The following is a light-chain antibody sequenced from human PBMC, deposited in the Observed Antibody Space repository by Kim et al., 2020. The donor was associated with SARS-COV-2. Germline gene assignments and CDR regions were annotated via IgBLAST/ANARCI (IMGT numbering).Light chain of an antibody. CDR1: SSNFGQNS. CDR3: AAWDDSLNGFYV. J-gene: IGLJ1*01. CDR2: GNN. V-gene: IGLV1-44*01. Sequence: QRVTISCSGSSSNFGQNSVSWYQHLPGTAPKVLMYGNNQRPSGVPDRFSGSKSGTSASLAISGLQSEDEADYYCAAWDDSLNGFYVFGSGTKVTVL.